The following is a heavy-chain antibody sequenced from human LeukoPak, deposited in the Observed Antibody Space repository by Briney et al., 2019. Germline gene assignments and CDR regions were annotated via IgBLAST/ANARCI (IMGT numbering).Heavy chain of an antibody. Sequence: GRSLRLSCAASGSTFDDYAMHWVRQAPGKGLEWVSGISWNSGSIDYADSVKGRFTISRDNAKNSLYLQMNSLRAEDTAVYYCARDHTSRGFDYWGQGTLVTVSS. V-gene: IGHV3-9*01. CDR3: ARDHTSRGFDY. J-gene: IGHJ4*02. D-gene: IGHD3-10*01. CDR2: ISWNSGSI. CDR1: GSTFDDYA.